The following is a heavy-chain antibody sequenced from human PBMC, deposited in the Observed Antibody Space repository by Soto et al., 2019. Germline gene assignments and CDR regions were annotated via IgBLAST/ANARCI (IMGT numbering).Heavy chain of an antibody. CDR1: GFTFTYYA. J-gene: IGHJ4*02. D-gene: IGHD3-3*01. CDR2: ISGSGGTT. V-gene: IGHV3-23*01. Sequence: GGSLRLSCAASGFTFTYYAMNWVRQAPGKGLEWISAISGSGGTTFYAESVKGRFTISRDNSKNTLYLQMNSLRVEDTAVYYCARALWNGYPAFFDCWGQGTLVTVSS. CDR3: ARALWNGYPAFFDC.